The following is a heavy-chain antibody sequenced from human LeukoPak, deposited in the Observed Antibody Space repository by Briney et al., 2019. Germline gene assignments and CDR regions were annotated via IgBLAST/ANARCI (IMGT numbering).Heavy chain of an antibody. CDR1: GFTFTSNY. CDR3: ARRAPTVTYYYYYYMDV. CDR2: IHCGGST. V-gene: IGHV3-53*01. D-gene: IGHD4-11*01. Sequence: PGGSLRPSCAASGFTFTSNYMTWVRQAPGKGLQWVSLIHCGGSTYFADSVKGQFNITRDTAKNTLYLKMNSLRAEDTAVYYCARRAPTVTYYYYYYMDVWGKGTTVTVSS. J-gene: IGHJ6*03.